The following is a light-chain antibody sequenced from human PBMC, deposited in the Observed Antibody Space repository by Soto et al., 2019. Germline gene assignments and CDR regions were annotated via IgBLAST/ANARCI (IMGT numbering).Light chain of an antibody. J-gene: IGKJ1*01. Sequence: DIQLTQSPSSLTASVGDGVTITCRASQTITTYLNWYQQKSGMAPQLLIYGASTVQSGVPSRFSGSGFGTDFTLTISSLQPEDFATYYCQQTFSTLPWTFGPGTKVESK. CDR1: QTITTY. V-gene: IGKV1-39*01. CDR3: QQTFSTLPWT. CDR2: GAS.